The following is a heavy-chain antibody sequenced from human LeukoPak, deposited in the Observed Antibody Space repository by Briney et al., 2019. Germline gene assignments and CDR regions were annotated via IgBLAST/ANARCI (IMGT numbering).Heavy chain of an antibody. D-gene: IGHD4-23*01. J-gene: IGHJ4*02. CDR3: ASYHNGGNLDFDY. Sequence: SETLSLTCTVSGGSISNFYWSWIRQPPGKGLEWIGEINHSGSTNYNPSLKSRVTISVDTSKNQFSLKLSSVTAADTAVYYCASYHNGGNLDFDYWGQGTLVTVSS. CDR1: GGSISNFY. V-gene: IGHV4-34*01. CDR2: INHSGST.